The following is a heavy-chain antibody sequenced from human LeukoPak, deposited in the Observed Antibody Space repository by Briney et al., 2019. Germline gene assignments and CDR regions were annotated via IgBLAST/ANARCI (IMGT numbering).Heavy chain of an antibody. CDR2: ISAYNGNT. CDR3: ARAGIAVAGPWFDY. J-gene: IGHJ4*02. Sequence: GASVKVSCKASGYTFTSYGISWVRQAPGQGLEWMGWISAYNGNTNYAQKFQGRVTITADKSTSTAYMELSSLRSEDTAVYYCARAGIAVAGPWFDYWGQGTLVTVSS. CDR1: GYTFTSYG. V-gene: IGHV1-18*01. D-gene: IGHD6-19*01.